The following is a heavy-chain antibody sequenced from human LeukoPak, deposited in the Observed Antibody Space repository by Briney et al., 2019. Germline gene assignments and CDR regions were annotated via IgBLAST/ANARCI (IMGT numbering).Heavy chain of an antibody. Sequence: ASVKVSCKASGGTFSSYAISWVRQAPGHVLEWMGRIIPILGIANYAQKFQGRVTITADKSTSTAYMELSSLRSEDTAVYYCARDMYGSGSNGSDYWGQGTLVTVSS. CDR1: GGTFSSYA. D-gene: IGHD3-10*01. CDR2: IIPILGIA. CDR3: ARDMYGSGSNGSDY. V-gene: IGHV1-69*04. J-gene: IGHJ4*02.